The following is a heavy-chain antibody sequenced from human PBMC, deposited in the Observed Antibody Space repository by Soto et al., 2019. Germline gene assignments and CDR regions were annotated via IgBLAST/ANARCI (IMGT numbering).Heavy chain of an antibody. J-gene: IGHJ4*02. CDR1: GFSLRTTGVG. CDR2: IYWNDDK. Sequence: QITLKESGPTLVKPTQTLTLTCTYSGFSLRTTGVGVGWIRQPPGKALEWLGLIYWNDDKRYSPSLKSRLTLTSDTSKSQVVLTMTNMDPVDTATYYCAHTWGLPFDYWGQGTLVIVSS. D-gene: IGHD3-16*01. V-gene: IGHV2-5*01. CDR3: AHTWGLPFDY.